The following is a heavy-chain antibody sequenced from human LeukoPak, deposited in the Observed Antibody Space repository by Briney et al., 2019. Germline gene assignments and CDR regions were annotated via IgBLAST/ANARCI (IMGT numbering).Heavy chain of an antibody. V-gene: IGHV3-23*01. J-gene: IGHJ1*01. CDR3: ATRDGSNSTHLTA. CDR1: GFTFSSYA. Sequence: GGCLGLSCAASGFTFSSYALRAACQAPGKGLEWVSAISGSGSSTYYADSVKGRFTISRDNSKNTLYLQMNSLRAEDTALYYLATRDGSNSTHLTARGQGTLVTVSS. CDR2: ISGSGSST. D-gene: IGHD5-24*01.